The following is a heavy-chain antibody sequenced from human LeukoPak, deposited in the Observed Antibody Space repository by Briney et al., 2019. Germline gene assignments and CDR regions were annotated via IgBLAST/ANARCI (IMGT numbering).Heavy chain of an antibody. D-gene: IGHD3-22*01. Sequence: SETLSLTCTVSGGSISSCYWSWIRQPPGKGLEWIGYIYYSGSTHYNPSLKSRVTISVDTSKNQFSLKLSSMTAADTAVYYCASLYYYDSSSHIFDYWGQGTLVTVSS. V-gene: IGHV4-59*01. J-gene: IGHJ4*02. CDR1: GGSISSCY. CDR3: ASLYYYDSSSHIFDY. CDR2: IYYSGST.